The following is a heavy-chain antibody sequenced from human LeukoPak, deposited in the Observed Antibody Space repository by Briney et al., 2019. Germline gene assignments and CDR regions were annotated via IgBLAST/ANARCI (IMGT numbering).Heavy chain of an antibody. V-gene: IGHV1-18*01. CDR2: IIAYNDNT. D-gene: IGHD3-9*01. CDR3: ARVHYDILTGYSYFDY. Sequence: ASVKVSCKASGYTFTSYGISWVRQAPGQGLEWMGWIIAYNDNTNYAQKLQGRVTMTTDTSTSTAYMELRSLRSDDTAVYYCARVHYDILTGYSYFDYWGQGTLVTVSS. J-gene: IGHJ4*02. CDR1: GYTFTSYG.